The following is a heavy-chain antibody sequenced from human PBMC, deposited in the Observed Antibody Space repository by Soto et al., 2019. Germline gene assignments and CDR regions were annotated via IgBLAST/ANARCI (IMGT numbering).Heavy chain of an antibody. V-gene: IGHV3-30*18. D-gene: IGHD3-22*01. CDR2: ISYDGSNK. J-gene: IGHJ4*02. CDR3: AKAASYYYDSSGYFVY. CDR1: GFTFSSYG. Sequence: VQLVESGGGVVQPGRSLRLSCAASGFTFSSYGMHWVRQAPGKGLEWVAVISYDGSNKYYADSVKGRFTISRDNSKNTLYLQMNSLRAEDTAVYYCAKAASYYYDSSGYFVYWGQGTLVTVSS.